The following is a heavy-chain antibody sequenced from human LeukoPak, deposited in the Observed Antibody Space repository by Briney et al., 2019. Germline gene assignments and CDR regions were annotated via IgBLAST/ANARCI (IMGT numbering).Heavy chain of an antibody. CDR3: ARGYYGSGYYYYGMDV. CDR2: IWYDGSSK. CDR1: AFTFSNYA. J-gene: IGHJ6*02. D-gene: IGHD3-10*01. V-gene: IGHV3-33*01. Sequence: GRSLRLSCAASAFTFSNYAMHWVRQAPGKGLEWVAVIWYDGSSKYYADSVKGRFTISRDNSKNTLYLQMNGLRAEDTAVYYCARGYYGSGYYYYGMDVWGQGTTVTVSS.